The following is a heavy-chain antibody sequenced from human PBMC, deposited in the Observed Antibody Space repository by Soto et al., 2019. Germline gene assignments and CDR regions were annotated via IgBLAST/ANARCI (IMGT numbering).Heavy chain of an antibody. CDR3: ARDYYYDSRSSSVNWFDP. Sequence: GGSLRLSCVGSEFTFSKYWMHWVRQAPGKGLVWVSRINMDGTKTAYADSVKGRFTVSRDNANNTLYLQMNSLGVEDTAVYYCARDYYYDSRSSSVNWFDPWGQGTLVTVSS. D-gene: IGHD3-22*01. CDR2: INMDGTKT. CDR1: EFTFSKYW. V-gene: IGHV3-74*01. J-gene: IGHJ5*02.